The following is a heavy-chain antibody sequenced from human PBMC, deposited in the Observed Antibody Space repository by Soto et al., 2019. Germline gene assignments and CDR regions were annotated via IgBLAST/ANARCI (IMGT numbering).Heavy chain of an antibody. Sequence: SETLSLTCTVSGGSVSSSGNYLGWIRQPPGKGLEWIGSIYYSGSTYYNPSLKSRVTTSVDTSKNQFSLKLSSVTAADTAVYYCARHDNMTLGSNYLDSWGPGTLVTVSS. CDR1: GGSVSSSGNY. D-gene: IGHD1-1*01. CDR2: IYYSGST. V-gene: IGHV4-39*01. J-gene: IGHJ4*02. CDR3: ARHDNMTLGSNYLDS.